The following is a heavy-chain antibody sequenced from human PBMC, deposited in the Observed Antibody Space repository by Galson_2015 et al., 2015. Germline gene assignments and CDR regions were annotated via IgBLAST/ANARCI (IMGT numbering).Heavy chain of an antibody. V-gene: IGHV3-74*01. Sequence: SLRLSCAASGFTFSSDWMHWVRQAPGKGLVWVSRINSDGTDKTYADSVKGRFTISRDNAKNTLYLQMNSLRAEDTAVYYCARDPFWDRTVGLDYWGQGTLVTVSS. J-gene: IGHJ4*02. CDR2: INSDGTDK. CDR1: GFTFSSDW. CDR3: ARDPFWDRTVGLDY. D-gene: IGHD3-16*01.